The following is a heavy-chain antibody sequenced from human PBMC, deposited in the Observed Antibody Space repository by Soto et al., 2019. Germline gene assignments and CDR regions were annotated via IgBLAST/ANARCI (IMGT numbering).Heavy chain of an antibody. CDR3: AMVDVYVTPSPQDV. V-gene: IGHV1-18*01. D-gene: IGHD3-16*01. J-gene: IGHJ6*02. CDR2: INAYNGNT. CDR1: GGTFSSYT. Sequence: ASVKVSCKASGGTFSSYTISWVRQAPGQGLEWMGWINAYNGNTNYAQNLQGRLTLTTDTSTTTAYMELRSLRSNDTAIYYCAMVDVYVTPSPQDVWGQGTTVTVSS.